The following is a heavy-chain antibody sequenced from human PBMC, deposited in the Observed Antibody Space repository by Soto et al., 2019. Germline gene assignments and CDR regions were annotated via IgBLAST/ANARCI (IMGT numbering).Heavy chain of an antibody. V-gene: IGHV6-1*01. CDR2: TYYRSKWYS. CDR3: ARGSYYSGWV. J-gene: IGHJ4*02. Sequence: SQTLSLPCAISGDSVSSTSAACSWIRQSPSRGLEWLGRTYYRSKWYSDYAVSVKSRITINPDTSKNQFSLQLNSVTPEDTAVYYCARGSYYSGWVWGQGTLVTVSS. D-gene: IGHD6-19*01. CDR1: GDSVSSTSAA.